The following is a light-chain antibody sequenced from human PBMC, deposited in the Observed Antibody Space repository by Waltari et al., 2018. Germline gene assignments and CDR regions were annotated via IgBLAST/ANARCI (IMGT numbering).Light chain of an antibody. CDR2: DVS. CDR3: SSYISSSTLEL. V-gene: IGLV2-14*03. Sequence: QSALTQAASVSGSPGQSITISCTGSSSDVGGYNYVSWYQQHPGKAPKLIIYDVSNRPSGVSNLFSGSKSGNPASLTISGLQAEDEADYYCSSYISSSTLELFGGGTSLTVL. J-gene: IGLJ2*01. CDR1: SSDVGGYNY.